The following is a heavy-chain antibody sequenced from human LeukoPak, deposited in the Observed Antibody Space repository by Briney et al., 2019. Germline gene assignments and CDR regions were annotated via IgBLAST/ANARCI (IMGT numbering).Heavy chain of an antibody. J-gene: IGHJ3*02. V-gene: IGHV4-59*01. CDR3: ARERERPLSTMTTVTTRSAFDI. Sequence: SETLSLTCTVSGGSISSYYWSWIRQPPGKGLEWIGYIYYSGSTNYNPSLKSRVTISVDTSKNQFSLKLSSVTAADTAVYYCARERERPLSTMTTVTTRSAFDIWGQGTMVTVSS. CDR2: IYYSGST. CDR1: GGSISSYY. D-gene: IGHD4-17*01.